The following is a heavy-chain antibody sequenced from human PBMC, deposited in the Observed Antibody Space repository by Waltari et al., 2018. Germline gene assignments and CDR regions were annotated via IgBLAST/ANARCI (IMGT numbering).Heavy chain of an antibody. CDR3: ARDRGWGITDY. J-gene: IGHJ4*02. CDR2: ASHRGGS. Sequence: QVLLQESGPRLVKPSETLSLICTVSGVPISSFYWSWVRQSPVMGLEWIGYASHRGGSNFNPSLKSRVTISVDTSKNQFSLKLNSVTVADTAVYFCARDRGWGITDYWGQGILVTVSS. CDR1: GVPISSFY. V-gene: IGHV4-59*01. D-gene: IGHD7-27*01.